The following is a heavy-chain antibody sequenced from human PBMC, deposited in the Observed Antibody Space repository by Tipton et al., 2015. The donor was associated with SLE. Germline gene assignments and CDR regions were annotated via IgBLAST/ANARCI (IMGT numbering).Heavy chain of an antibody. V-gene: IGHV4-31*02. CDR1: GDSISSGGYY. Sequence: LRLSCTVSGDSISSGGYYWSWIRQHPGKGLGYIGYIHYRRNTYYNPSLRSRVTISGDTSKNQFSLKLSSVTAADTAVYYCASPGIAVAFDYWGQGTLVTVPS. CDR2: IHYRRNT. CDR3: ASPGIAVAFDY. D-gene: IGHD6-19*01. J-gene: IGHJ4*02.